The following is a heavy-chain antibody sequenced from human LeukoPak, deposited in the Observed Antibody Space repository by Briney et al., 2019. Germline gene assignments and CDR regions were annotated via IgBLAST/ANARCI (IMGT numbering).Heavy chain of an antibody. CDR1: GFSFGSFW. Sequence: GGSLRLSCAASGFSFGSFWMSWVRQAPGKGLEWVAKVNQDGSERYYVGSVKGRFTISRDNPKNSVFLLMNNLGAEDTAVYYCAKFSWSGLDYWGQGILVTVSS. V-gene: IGHV3-7*01. CDR2: VNQDGSER. CDR3: AKFSWSGLDY. J-gene: IGHJ4*02.